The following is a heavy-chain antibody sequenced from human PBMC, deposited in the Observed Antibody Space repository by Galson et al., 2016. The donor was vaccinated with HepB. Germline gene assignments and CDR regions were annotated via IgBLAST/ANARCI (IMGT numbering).Heavy chain of an antibody. CDR3: AKGGRYCGGDCYSH. CDR2: FRENGGST. J-gene: IGHJ4*02. Sequence: SLRLSCAASGFTFSTYAMSWVRQSPGKGLEWVSTFRENGGSTYYADSVKGRFTISRGNSKNTLFLQMNSLRVEDTAVYYCAKGGRYCGGDCYSHWGQGTLVTVPS. V-gene: IGHV3-23*01. CDR1: GFTFSTYA. D-gene: IGHD2-21*02.